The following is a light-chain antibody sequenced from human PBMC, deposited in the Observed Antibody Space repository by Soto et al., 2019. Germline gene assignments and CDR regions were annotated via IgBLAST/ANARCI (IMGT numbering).Light chain of an antibody. J-gene: IGKJ3*01. CDR3: QQYDGAPLT. CDR2: AAS. CDR1: QTLSINS. Sequence: EIVLTQSPDTLSLSPGERATLFCRASQTLSINSLAWYQQKPGQAPRLLIYAASTRHTGIPDRFNGSGSGTDFALTISRLEPEDFAVYFCQQYDGAPLTLRPGTKVDIK. V-gene: IGKV3-20*01.